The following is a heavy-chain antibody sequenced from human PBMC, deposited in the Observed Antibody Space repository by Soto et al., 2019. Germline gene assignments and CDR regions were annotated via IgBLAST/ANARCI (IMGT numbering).Heavy chain of an antibody. J-gene: IGHJ2*01. V-gene: IGHV3-33*01. CDR1: GFTFSSYG. CDR3: ARDYDSSGYPRWYFDL. Sequence: QGQLVESGAGVVQPGRSLRLSCAASGFTFSSYGMHWVRQAPGKGLEWVAVIWYDGSNKYYADSVKGRFTISRDNSKNPLYLQMNSLRAEDTAVYYCARDYDSSGYPRWYFDLWGRGTLVTVSS. CDR2: IWYDGSNK. D-gene: IGHD3-22*01.